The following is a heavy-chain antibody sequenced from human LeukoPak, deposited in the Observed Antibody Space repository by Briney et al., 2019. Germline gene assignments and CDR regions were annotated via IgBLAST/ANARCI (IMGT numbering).Heavy chain of an antibody. V-gene: IGHV1-2*02. D-gene: IGHD3-16*01. J-gene: IGHJ4*02. CDR3: VRENWYYDH. CDR1: GYTFTAYH. CDR2: IYPPTGGT. Sequence: ASVKVSCKTSGYTFTAYHVHWVRQAPGQGLEFMGWIYPPTGGTVLAEKFQGRVITTRDTSITTAYMELSGLNFDDTAVYYCVRENWYYDHWGQGTLVTVSS.